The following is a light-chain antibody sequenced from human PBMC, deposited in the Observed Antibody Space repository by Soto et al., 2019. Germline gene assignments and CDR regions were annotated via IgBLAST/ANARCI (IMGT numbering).Light chain of an antibody. J-gene: IGKJ4*01. V-gene: IGKV3D-20*02. Sequence: DIVLTQSPGTLSLSPGERATLSCRASQSVSSSYLAWYQQKPGQAPRLLIYGASSRATGIPDRFSGSGSGTDFTLTISSLEPEDFAVYYCQQGSNWPPGLTFGGGTKVEIK. CDR1: QSVSSSY. CDR3: QQGSNWPPGLT. CDR2: GAS.